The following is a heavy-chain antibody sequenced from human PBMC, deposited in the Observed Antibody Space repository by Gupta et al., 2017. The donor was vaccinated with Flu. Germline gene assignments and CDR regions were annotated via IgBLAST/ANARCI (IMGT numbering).Heavy chain of an antibody. Sequence: EVQLVESGGGLVQPGGSLRLACAASGFTFSSYEMNWVRQAPGKGLEWVSYISSSGSTIYYADSVKGRFTISRDNAKNSLYLQMNSLRAEDTAVYYCARDTNYSGSYYRGYYFDYWGQGTLVTVSS. CDR3: ARDTNYSGSYYRGYYFDY. D-gene: IGHD1-26*01. CDR2: ISSSGSTI. V-gene: IGHV3-48*03. J-gene: IGHJ4*02. CDR1: GFTFSSYE.